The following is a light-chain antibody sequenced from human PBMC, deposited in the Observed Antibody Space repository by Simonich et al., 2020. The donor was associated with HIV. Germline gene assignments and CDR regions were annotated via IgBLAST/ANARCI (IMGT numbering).Light chain of an antibody. CDR3: QQSHTTPYT. Sequence: EIVLTQSPGTLSLSPGERATLSCRASQSVSSSYLAWYQQKPGQAPRLLIYGASSRATGIPDRFSGSGSGTDFTLTISSLQPEDFATYYCQQSHTTPYTFGQGTKLDIK. CDR2: GAS. V-gene: IGKV3-20*01. J-gene: IGKJ2*01. CDR1: QSVSSSY.